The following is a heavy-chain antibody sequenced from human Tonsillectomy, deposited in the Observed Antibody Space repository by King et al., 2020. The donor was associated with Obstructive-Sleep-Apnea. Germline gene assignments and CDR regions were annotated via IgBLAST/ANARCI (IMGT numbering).Heavy chain of an antibody. Sequence: VQLVESGGGLVKPGGSLRLSCAASGFTVSNAWMSWVRQAPGKGLEWGGRIKKKRDGGTTDYGSTVKGRFTISRDDSKNTLYLQMNSLKTEDTAVYYCTRDYDILTGYYYGAFDIWGQGTMVTVSS. V-gene: IGHV3-15*01. D-gene: IGHD3-9*01. J-gene: IGHJ3*02. CDR2: IKKKRDGGTT. CDR1: GFTVSNAW. CDR3: TRDYDILTGYYYGAFDI.